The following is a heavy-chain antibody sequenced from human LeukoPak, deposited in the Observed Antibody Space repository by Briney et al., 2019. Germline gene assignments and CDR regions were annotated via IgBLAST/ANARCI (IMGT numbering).Heavy chain of an antibody. CDR3: ARNSGYYNTGGFDY. CDR2: IYYSGST. J-gene: IGHJ4*02. CDR1: GASIRGSSYY. V-gene: IGHV4-39*01. Sequence: SETLSLTCTVSGASIRGSSYYWAWIRQTPGKGLEWIGSIYYSGSTHYTPSLKSRLTMSVDTSKNQFSLRVSSVTAADTAVYYCARNSGYYNTGGFDYWGQGILVTVSS. D-gene: IGHD3-9*01.